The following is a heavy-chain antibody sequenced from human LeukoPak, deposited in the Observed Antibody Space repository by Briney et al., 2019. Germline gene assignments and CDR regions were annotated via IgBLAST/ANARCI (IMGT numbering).Heavy chain of an antibody. Sequence: GGSLRLSCAASGFTFSSNYMSWVRQAPGKGLEWVSVIYSGGSTYYADSVKGRFTISRDNSKNTLYLQMNSLRAEDTAVYYCARHYYDSSGYYSEYFQHWGQGTLVTVSS. CDR3: ARHYYDSSGYYSEYFQH. V-gene: IGHV3-53*01. CDR2: IYSGGST. CDR1: GFTFSSNY. J-gene: IGHJ1*01. D-gene: IGHD3-22*01.